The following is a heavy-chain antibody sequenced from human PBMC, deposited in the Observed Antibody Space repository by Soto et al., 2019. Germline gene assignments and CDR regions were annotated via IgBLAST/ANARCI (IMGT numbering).Heavy chain of an antibody. CDR2: LDSGGGI. Sequence: SETLSLTCSVSGGSINNYYWNWIRQSAGKGLEWIGRLDSGGGIRYNPSLKSRVTLSVDTSKNQLSLKLTSVTAADTALYYCARGGTYTGFYGMDVWGQGTTVTVSS. V-gene: IGHV4-4*07. CDR3: ARGGTYTGFYGMDV. J-gene: IGHJ6*02. D-gene: IGHD5-12*01. CDR1: GGSINNYY.